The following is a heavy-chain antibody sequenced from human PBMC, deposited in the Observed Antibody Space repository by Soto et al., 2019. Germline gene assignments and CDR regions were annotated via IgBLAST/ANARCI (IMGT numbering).Heavy chain of an antibody. D-gene: IGHD6-13*01. CDR3: ARALVHPQTYYYYYYMDV. V-gene: IGHV3-74*01. CDR1: GFTFSSYW. Sequence: GGSLRLSCAASGFTFSSYWMHWVRQAPGKGLVWVSRINSDGSSTSYADSVKGRFTISRDNAKNRQYLQMNSLRAEDTAVYYCARALVHPQTYYYYYYMDVWGKGTTVTVSS. J-gene: IGHJ6*03. CDR2: INSDGSST.